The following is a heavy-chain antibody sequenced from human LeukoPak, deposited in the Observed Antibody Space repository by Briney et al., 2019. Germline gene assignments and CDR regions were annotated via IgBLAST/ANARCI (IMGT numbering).Heavy chain of an antibody. D-gene: IGHD2-2*01. CDR2: IYYSGST. CDR3: ARGPADIVVVPAVSYYYYMDV. V-gene: IGHV4-30-4*08. Sequence: SETLSLTCTVSGGSISSGDYYWSWIRQPPGKGLEWIGYIYYSGSTYYNPSLKSRVTISVDTSKNQFSLKLSSVTAADTAVYYCARGPADIVVVPAVSYYYYMDVWGKGTTVTVSS. CDR1: GGSISSGDYY. J-gene: IGHJ6*03.